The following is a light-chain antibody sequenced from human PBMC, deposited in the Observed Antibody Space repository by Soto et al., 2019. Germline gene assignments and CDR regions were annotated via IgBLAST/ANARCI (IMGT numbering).Light chain of an antibody. CDR3: QTWGSGIVV. CDR2: LNSDGSH. Sequence: QSVLTQSPSASASLGASVKLTCTLSSGHSNYAIAWHQQQSEKGPRYLMKLNSDGSHSKGDGLPDRFSGSSSGAERYPTISSHQSEDEADYYCQTWGSGIVVFGGGTKLTVL. CDR1: SGHSNYA. V-gene: IGLV4-69*01. J-gene: IGLJ2*01.